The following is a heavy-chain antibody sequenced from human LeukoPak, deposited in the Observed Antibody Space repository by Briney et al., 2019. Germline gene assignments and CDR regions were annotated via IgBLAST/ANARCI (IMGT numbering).Heavy chain of an antibody. CDR2: IIPIFGTA. CDR3: ARGYRIAARGYYYYYYYMDV. J-gene: IGHJ6*03. CDR1: GGTFSSYA. D-gene: IGHD6-6*01. Sequence: SVKVSCKASGGTFSSYAISWVRQAPGQGLEWMGGIIPIFGTANYAQKFQGRVTITTDESTSTAYMELSSLRSEDTAVYYCARGYRIAARGYYYYYYYMDVWGKGTTVTVSS. V-gene: IGHV1-69*05.